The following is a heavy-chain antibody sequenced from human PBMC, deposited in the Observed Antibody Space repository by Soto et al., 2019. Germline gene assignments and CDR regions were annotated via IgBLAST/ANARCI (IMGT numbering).Heavy chain of an antibody. D-gene: IGHD3-3*01. CDR2: ISGSGGST. CDR1: GLTFSSYA. V-gene: IGHV3-23*01. CDR3: AKGHRGFYDLGLHGY. J-gene: IGHJ4*02. Sequence: GGSLRLSCAASGLTFSSYAMSLVRQAPGKGLEWVLAISGSGGSTYYADSVKGRFTISRDNSKNTLYLQMNSLRAEDTAVYYCAKGHRGFYDLGLHGYWGQGTLVTVSS.